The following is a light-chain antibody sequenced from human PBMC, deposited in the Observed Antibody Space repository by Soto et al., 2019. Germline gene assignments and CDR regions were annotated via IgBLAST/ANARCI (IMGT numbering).Light chain of an antibody. CDR2: DAS. Sequence: EFVLTQSPATLSLSPGERSTLXXRASQSVSSYLAWYQQKPGQAPRXLIYDASNRATGIPARFSGTGSGTDFTLTINNLEPEDFAVYYCQVRTNWSIAFGRGTRLEIK. V-gene: IGKV3-11*01. CDR1: QSVSSY. CDR3: QVRTNWSIA. J-gene: IGKJ5*01.